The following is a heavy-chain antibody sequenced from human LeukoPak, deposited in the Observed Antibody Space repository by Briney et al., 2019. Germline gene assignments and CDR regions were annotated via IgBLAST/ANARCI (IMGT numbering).Heavy chain of an antibody. CDR3: AREEVVITPPQTYYYYYGMDV. J-gene: IGHJ6*02. V-gene: IGHV6-1*01. D-gene: IGHD3-22*01. Sequence: SQTLSLTCAISGDSVSSNSAAWNWIRQSPSRGLEWLGSTYYRSKWYNDYAVSVKSRITINPDTSKNQFSLQLNSVTPEDTAVYYCAREEVVITPPQTYYYYYGMDVWGQGTTVTVSS. CDR1: GDSVSSNSAA. CDR2: TYYRSKWYN.